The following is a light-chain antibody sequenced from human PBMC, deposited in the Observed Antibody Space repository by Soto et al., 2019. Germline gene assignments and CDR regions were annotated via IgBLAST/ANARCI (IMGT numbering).Light chain of an antibody. Sequence: QSVLTQPPSASGSPGQTVTISCTGTSSDVGGYDYVSWYQQHPGEAPKLIIHEVTKRPSGVPDRFSGSKSGNTASLTVSGLQAEDEADYHCASYAGGKNFYVFGTGTKLTVL. CDR1: SSDVGGYDY. CDR3: ASYAGGKNFYV. V-gene: IGLV2-8*01. J-gene: IGLJ1*01. CDR2: EVT.